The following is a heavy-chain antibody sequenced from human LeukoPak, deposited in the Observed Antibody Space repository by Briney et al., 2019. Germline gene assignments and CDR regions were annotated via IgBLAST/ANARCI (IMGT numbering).Heavy chain of an antibody. Sequence: GASVKVSCKASGYTFTGYYMHWVRQAPGQGREWMGWINPNSGGTNYAQKFQDRVTMTRDTSISTAYMELSRLRSDDTAVYYCARVLLTYYFDSSGYYDYWGQGTLVTVSS. V-gene: IGHV1-2*02. CDR3: ARVLLTYYFDSSGYYDY. J-gene: IGHJ4*02. CDR1: GYTFTGYY. CDR2: INPNSGGT. D-gene: IGHD3-22*01.